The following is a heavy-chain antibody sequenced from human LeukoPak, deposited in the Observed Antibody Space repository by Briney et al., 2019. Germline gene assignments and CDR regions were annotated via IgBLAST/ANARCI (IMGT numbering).Heavy chain of an antibody. V-gene: IGHV4-34*08. CDR2: GGNSGGT. J-gene: IGHJ5*02. CDR3: AKNGQSGFSFDP. CDR1: GFTFSNAW. D-gene: IGHD1-26*01. Sequence: GSLRLSCAASGFTFSNAWMSWVRQPPGKGLEWIGEGGNSGGTKFNPSLKSRVTISADTSKNQFSLKLSSVTAADTAVYYCAKNGQSGFSFDPWGQGTLVTVSS.